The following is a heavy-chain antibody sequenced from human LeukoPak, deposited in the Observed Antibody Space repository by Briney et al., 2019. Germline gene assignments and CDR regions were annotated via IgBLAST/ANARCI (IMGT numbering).Heavy chain of an antibody. CDR2: TYYRSRWYS. Sequence: SQTLSLTCAISGDSVSSNSAAWNWIRQTPSRGLEWLGRTYYRSRWYSEYARSVKGRITIDPDTSKNQFSLQLRSVTPEDAAVYYCARTIGHLDLWGRGTLVTVSS. D-gene: IGHD1-26*01. J-gene: IGHJ2*01. V-gene: IGHV6-1*01. CDR3: ARTIGHLDL. CDR1: GDSVSSNSAA.